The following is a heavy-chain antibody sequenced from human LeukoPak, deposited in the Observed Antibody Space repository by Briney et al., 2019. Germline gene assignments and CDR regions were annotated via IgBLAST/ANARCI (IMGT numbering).Heavy chain of an antibody. CDR2: IYYSGST. CDR3: ARHIPYSGNYLFDY. CDR1: DGSISTSY. D-gene: IGHD1-26*01. Sequence: SETLSLTCTVSDGSISTSYWSWIRQPPGKGLEWIGYIYYSGSTNYNPSLKSRVTMSVDTSKNQFSLKLSSVTAADTAVYYCARHIPYSGNYLFDYWGQGTLVTVSS. J-gene: IGHJ4*02. V-gene: IGHV4-59*08.